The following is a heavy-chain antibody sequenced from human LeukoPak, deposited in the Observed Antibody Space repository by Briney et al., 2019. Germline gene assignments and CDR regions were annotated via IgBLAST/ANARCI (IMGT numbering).Heavy chain of an antibody. CDR2: IYTSGST. D-gene: IGHD3-9*01. Sequence: SETLSLTCTVSGSSSSSGNYYWSWIRQPAGKGLEWIGRIYTSGSTNYNPSLKSRVTISVKTSKNQFSLKLRSVTAADTAVYYCARVTGYTIEDYFDYWGQGTLVTVSS. J-gene: IGHJ4*02. V-gene: IGHV4-61*02. CDR1: GSSSSSGNYY. CDR3: ARVTGYTIEDYFDY.